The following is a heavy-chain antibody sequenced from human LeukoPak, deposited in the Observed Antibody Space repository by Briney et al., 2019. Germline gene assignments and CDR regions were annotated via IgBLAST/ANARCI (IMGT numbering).Heavy chain of an antibody. CDR1: AFTFTSFA. V-gene: IGHV3-23*01. Sequence: GGSLRLPCAASAFTFTSFAMTWVRQAPGKGLEWVSTIGGSGGGTFYADSVKGRFTIPRDNSKNTLYLQMNSLRVDDTAVYYCAKGSSSGWSKFDYWGQGTLVTVSS. D-gene: IGHD6-19*01. CDR3: AKGSSSGWSKFDY. J-gene: IGHJ4*02. CDR2: IGGSGGGT.